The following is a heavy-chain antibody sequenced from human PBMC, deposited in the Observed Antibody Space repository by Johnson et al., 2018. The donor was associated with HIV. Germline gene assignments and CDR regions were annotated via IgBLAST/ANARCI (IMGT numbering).Heavy chain of an antibody. CDR1: GFTFNNYA. D-gene: IGHD3-3*01. CDR3: AKPYYDFWSGSSPPAG. V-gene: IGHV3-66*04. Sequence: VQLVESGGGVVQPGGSLRLSCAASGFTFNNYAMSWVRQAPGKGLEWVSIIYSGGSTKHADSVKGRFTISRDNSKNTLYLQMNSLRAEDTAVYYCAKPYYDFWSGSSPPAGWGQGTMVTVSS. J-gene: IGHJ3*01. CDR2: IYSGGST.